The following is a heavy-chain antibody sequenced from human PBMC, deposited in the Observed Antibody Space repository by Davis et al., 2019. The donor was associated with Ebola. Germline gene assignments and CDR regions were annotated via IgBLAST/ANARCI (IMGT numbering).Heavy chain of an antibody. V-gene: IGHV3-21*04. CDR1: GFTFSTYS. CDR3: AKGGYDSSGYYSVLDY. D-gene: IGHD3-22*01. Sequence: GGSLRLSCAASGFTFSTYSMSWVRQAPGKGLEWVSSISSDSDYIYYADSVRGRFTISRDNSKHTLYLDVTTLRAEDTAVYYCAKGGYDSSGYYSVLDYWGQGTLVTVSS. CDR2: ISSDSDYI. J-gene: IGHJ4*02.